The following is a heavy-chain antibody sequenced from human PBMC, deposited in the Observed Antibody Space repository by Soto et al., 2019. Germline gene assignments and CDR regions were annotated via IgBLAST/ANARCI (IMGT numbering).Heavy chain of an antibody. CDR1: GLTFSSYG. CDR2: IWYDGSNK. J-gene: IGHJ4*02. CDR3: ARDPSDGSGSYSDFDY. D-gene: IGHD3-10*01. V-gene: IGHV3-33*01. Sequence: PGGSLRLSCAASGLTFSSYGMHWVRQAPGKGLEWVAVIWYDGSNKYYADSVKGRFTISRDNSKNTLYLQMNSLRAEDTAVYYCARDPSDGSGSYSDFDYWGQGTLVTVSS.